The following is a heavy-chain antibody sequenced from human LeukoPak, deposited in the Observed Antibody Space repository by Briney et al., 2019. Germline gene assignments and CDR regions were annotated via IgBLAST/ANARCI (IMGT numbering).Heavy chain of an antibody. CDR2: IIPILGIA. J-gene: IGHJ3*01. V-gene: IGHV1-69*04. Sequence: SVKVSCKASGGTFSSYAISWVRQAPGQGLEWMGRIIPILGIANYAQKFQGRVTITADKSTSTAYMELSSLRSEDTAVNYCAGTTKSHYYDSSGYYFWGQGTMVTVSS. CDR3: AGTTKSHYYDSSGYYF. D-gene: IGHD3-22*01. CDR1: GGTFSSYA.